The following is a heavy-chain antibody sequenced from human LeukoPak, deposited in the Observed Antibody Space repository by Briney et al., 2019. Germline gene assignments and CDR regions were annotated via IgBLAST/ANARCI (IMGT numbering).Heavy chain of an antibody. D-gene: IGHD2/OR15-2a*01. CDR3: AGEVAERNTGPDL. J-gene: IGHJ5*02. V-gene: IGHV4-59*01. CDR2: IYYSGTT. Sequence: SETLSLTCTVSGGSISSYYWTWIRQPPGKGLEWIGYIYYSGTTYYNPSLKSRVTISVDTSKNQFSLKLSSVTAADTAVYYCAGEVAERNTGPDLWGQGTLVTVYS. CDR1: GGSISSYY.